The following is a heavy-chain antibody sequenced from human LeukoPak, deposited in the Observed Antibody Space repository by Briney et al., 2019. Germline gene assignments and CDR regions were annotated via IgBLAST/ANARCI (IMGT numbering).Heavy chain of an antibody. CDR1: GFTFSSYW. CDR2: ISGSGGST. D-gene: IGHD5-24*01. J-gene: IGHJ6*02. V-gene: IGHV3-23*01. CDR3: AKGNHKMATIDYGMDV. Sequence: GGSLRLSCAASGFTFSSYWMSWVRQAPGKGLEWVSAISGSGGSTYYADSVKGRFTISRDNSKNTLYLQMNSLRAEDTAVYYCAKGNHKMATIDYGMDVWGQGTTVTVSS.